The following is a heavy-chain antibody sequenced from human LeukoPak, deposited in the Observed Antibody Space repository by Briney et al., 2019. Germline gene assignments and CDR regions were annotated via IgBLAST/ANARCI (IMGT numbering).Heavy chain of an antibody. V-gene: IGHV3-66*01. CDR1: GFTFSSYA. Sequence: GGSLRLSCAASGFTFSSYAMTWVRQAPGKGLEWVSLIYSGGSTYYADSVKGRFTISRDNSKNTLYLQMNSLRAEDTAVYYCARETMAFDIWGQGTMVTVSS. D-gene: IGHD1-1*01. CDR3: ARETMAFDI. CDR2: IYSGGST. J-gene: IGHJ3*02.